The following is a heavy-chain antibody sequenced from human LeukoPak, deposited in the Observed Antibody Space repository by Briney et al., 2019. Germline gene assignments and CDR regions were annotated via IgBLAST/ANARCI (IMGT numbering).Heavy chain of an antibody. CDR1: GFTFGLYS. D-gene: IGHD5-24*01. J-gene: IGHJ4*02. Sequence: GGSLRLSCAASGFTFGLYSMTWVRQAPGKGLEWVSLIDSNSNFMNYADSVKGRFTISRDNAKKSLYLQMNSLRAEDTALYYCARDRVARDGQFDYWGQGTLVTVSS. CDR3: ARDRVARDGQFDY. V-gene: IGHV3-21*04. CDR2: IDSNSNFM.